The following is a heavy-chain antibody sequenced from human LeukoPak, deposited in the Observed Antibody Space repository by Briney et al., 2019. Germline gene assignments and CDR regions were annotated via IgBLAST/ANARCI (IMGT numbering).Heavy chain of an antibody. CDR1: GYTFTGYY. Sequence: ASVKVSCKASGYTFTGYYIHWVGQAPGQGLEWMGWINPYSGGTNYAQRFQGRVTMTRDTSISTAYMELSRLRSDDTAVYYCARGGSYDSRGYYYSWGQGTLVTVSS. CDR2: INPYSGGT. D-gene: IGHD3-22*01. V-gene: IGHV1-2*02. J-gene: IGHJ4*02. CDR3: ARGGSYDSRGYYYS.